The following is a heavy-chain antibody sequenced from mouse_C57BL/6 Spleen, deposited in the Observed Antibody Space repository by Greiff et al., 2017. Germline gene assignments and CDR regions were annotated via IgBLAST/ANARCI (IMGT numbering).Heavy chain of an antibody. V-gene: IGHV1-5*01. D-gene: IGHD1-1*01. CDR3: TRWDYGSTLYAMDY. CDR1: GYTFTSYW. J-gene: IGHJ4*01. CDR2: IYPGNSDT. Sequence: EAQLQQSGTVLARPGASVKMSCKTSGYTFTSYWMHWVKQRPGQGLEWIGAIYPGNSDTSYNQKFKGKAKLTAVTSASTAYMELSSLTNEDSAVYYCTRWDYGSTLYAMDYWGQGTSVTVSS.